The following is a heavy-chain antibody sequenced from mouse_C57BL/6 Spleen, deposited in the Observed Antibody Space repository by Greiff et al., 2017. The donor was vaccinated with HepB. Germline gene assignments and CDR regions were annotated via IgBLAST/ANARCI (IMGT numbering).Heavy chain of an antibody. D-gene: IGHD2-4*01. V-gene: IGHV1-85*01. CDR1: GYTFTSYD. CDR3: ARLYYDYDGGYWYFDV. J-gene: IGHJ1*03. Sequence: QVQLQQSGPELVKPGASVKLSCKASGYTFTSYDINWVKQRPGQGLEWIGWIYPRDGSTKYNEKFKGKATLTVVTSSSTAYMELHSLTSEDSAVYFCARLYYDYDGGYWYFDVWGTGTTVTVSS. CDR2: IYPRDGST.